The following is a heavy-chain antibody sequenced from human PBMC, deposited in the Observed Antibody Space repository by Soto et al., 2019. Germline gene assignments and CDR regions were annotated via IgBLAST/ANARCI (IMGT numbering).Heavy chain of an antibody. D-gene: IGHD4-17*01. J-gene: IGHJ3*02. CDR3: AKDDTVTRAWGFGAFDI. V-gene: IGHV3-23*01. Sequence: EVQLLESGGGLVQPGGSLRLSCAASGFTFSSYAMSWVRQAPGKGLEWVSAISGSGGSTYYADSVKGRFTISRDNSKNTLYLQMNSLRAEDTSVYYCAKDDTVTRAWGFGAFDIWGQGTMVTVSS. CDR2: ISGSGGST. CDR1: GFTFSSYA.